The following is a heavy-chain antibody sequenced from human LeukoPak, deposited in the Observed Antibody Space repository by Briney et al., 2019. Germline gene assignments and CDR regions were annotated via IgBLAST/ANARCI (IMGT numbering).Heavy chain of an antibody. J-gene: IGHJ5*02. CDR2: ISYDGSNK. CDR1: GFTFSSYG. V-gene: IGHV3-30*18. CDR3: AKVYSSESANWFDP. Sequence: GRSLRLSCAASGFTFSSYGMHWVRQAPGKGLEWVAVISYDGSNKYYADSVKGRFTISRDNSKNTLYLQMNSLRAEDTAVYYCAKVYSSESANWFDPWGQGTLVTVSS. D-gene: IGHD3-10*01.